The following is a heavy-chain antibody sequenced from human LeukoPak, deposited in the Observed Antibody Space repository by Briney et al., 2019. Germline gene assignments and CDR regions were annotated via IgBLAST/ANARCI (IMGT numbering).Heavy chain of an antibody. D-gene: IGHD3-16*02. CDR1: GGSFSGYY. CDR2: INHSGST. Sequence: SETLSLTCAVYGGSFSGYYWSWIRQPPGKGLEWIGEINHSGSTNYNPSLKGRVTISVDTSKNQFSLKLSSVTAADTAVYYCARETPYNPYDYVWGSYRSNWFDPWGQGTLVTVSS. V-gene: IGHV4-34*01. CDR3: ARETPYNPYDYVWGSYRSNWFDP. J-gene: IGHJ5*02.